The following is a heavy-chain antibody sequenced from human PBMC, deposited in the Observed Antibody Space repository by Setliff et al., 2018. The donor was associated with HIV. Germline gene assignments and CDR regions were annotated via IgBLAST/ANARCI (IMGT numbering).Heavy chain of an antibody. D-gene: IGHD3-10*01. V-gene: IGHV3-30*02. CDR3: VKDGDYRNGEPRHPKFFDS. Sequence: GGSLRLSCAASGFTFSAHGMHWVRQAPGKGLEWVTFINYDDNYEYYADSVKGRFTISRDNFKSTVDLQMTSVTAEDTAVYYCVKDGDYRNGEPRHPKFFDSWGQGTLVTVSS. CDR1: GFTFSAHG. CDR2: INYDDNYE. J-gene: IGHJ4*02.